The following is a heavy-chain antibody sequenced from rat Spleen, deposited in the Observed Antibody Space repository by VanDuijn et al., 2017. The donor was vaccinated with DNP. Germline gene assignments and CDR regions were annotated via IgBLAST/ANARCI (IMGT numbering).Heavy chain of an antibody. V-gene: IGHV5-20*01. CDR1: GFTFSDYY. CDR2: IIYDGSRT. Sequence: EVQLVESGGGLVQPGRSLKLSCAASGFTFSDYYMAWVRQAPTRHLEWVASIIYDGSRTYYRDSVKGRFTISRDNAKTTLYLQMNSLRSEDTATYYCTSGLYWGQGVMVTVSS. CDR3: TSGLY. D-gene: IGHD1-7*01. J-gene: IGHJ2*01.